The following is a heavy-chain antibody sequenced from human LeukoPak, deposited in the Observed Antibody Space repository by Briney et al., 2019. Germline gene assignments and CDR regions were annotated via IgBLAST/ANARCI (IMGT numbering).Heavy chain of an antibody. J-gene: IGHJ3*02. V-gene: IGHV5-51*01. CDR1: GYSFTSYW. Sequence: GESLKISCKGSGYSFTSYWIGWVRQMPGKGLEWMGIIYPGDSDTRYSPSFQGQVTISADKSISTAYLQWSSLKASDTAMYCCARRSYDFWSDLGAFDIWGQGTMVTVSS. D-gene: IGHD3-3*01. CDR2: IYPGDSDT. CDR3: ARRSYDFWSDLGAFDI.